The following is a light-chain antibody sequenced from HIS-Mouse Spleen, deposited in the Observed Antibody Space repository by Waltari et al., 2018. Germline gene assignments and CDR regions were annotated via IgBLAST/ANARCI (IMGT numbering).Light chain of an antibody. CDR2: AAS. J-gene: IGKJ5*01. Sequence: AIRMTQSPSSFSASTGDRVTITCRASQGIRSYLAWYQQKPGKAPKLLIYAASTLQSGVPSRFSGSGSGTDLTLTISCMQSEDCATYYCQQYYSYLPITFGQGTRLEIK. V-gene: IGKV1-8*01. CDR1: QGIRSY. CDR3: QQYYSYLPIT.